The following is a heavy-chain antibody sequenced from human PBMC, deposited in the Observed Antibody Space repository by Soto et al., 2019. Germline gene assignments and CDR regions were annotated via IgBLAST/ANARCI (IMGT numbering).Heavy chain of an antibody. CDR1: GYTFTGYY. CDR2: INPNSGGT. Sequence: ASVKVSCKASGYTFTGYYMHWVRQAPGQGLEWMGWINPNSGGTNYAQKFQGWVTMTADTSTSTAYMELSSLRSEDTAVYYCAREEYYYGSGAFFDYWGQGTLVTVSS. CDR3: AREEYYYGSGAFFDY. V-gene: IGHV1-2*04. D-gene: IGHD3-10*01. J-gene: IGHJ4*02.